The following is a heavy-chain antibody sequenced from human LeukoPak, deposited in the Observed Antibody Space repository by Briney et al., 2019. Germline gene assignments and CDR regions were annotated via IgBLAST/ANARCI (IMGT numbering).Heavy chain of an antibody. CDR1: GFTFSRYW. D-gene: IGHD3-10*01. Sequence: GGSLRLSYAASGFTFSRYWMSWVRQAPGKGLEWVANIKQDGSEKNYVDSVKGRFTISRDNAKNSLYLQMNSLRAEDTAVYYCARDYYGSGSALYYFDYWGQGTLVTVSS. CDR3: ARDYYGSGSALYYFDY. CDR2: IKQDGSEK. V-gene: IGHV3-7*01. J-gene: IGHJ4*02.